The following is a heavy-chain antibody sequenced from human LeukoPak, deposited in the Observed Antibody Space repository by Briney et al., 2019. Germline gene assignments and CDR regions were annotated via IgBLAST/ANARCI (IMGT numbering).Heavy chain of an antibody. Sequence: PGGSLRLSCAASGFTFDDYAMHWVRQAPGKGLEWVSGISWNSGSIGYADSVKGRFTISRDNAKNSLYLQMNSLRAEDTALYYCAKDMAGGIAVAGTGFDYWGQGTLVTDSS. CDR3: AKDMAGGIAVAGTGFDY. V-gene: IGHV3-9*01. J-gene: IGHJ4*02. CDR2: ISWNSGSI. CDR1: GFTFDDYA. D-gene: IGHD6-19*01.